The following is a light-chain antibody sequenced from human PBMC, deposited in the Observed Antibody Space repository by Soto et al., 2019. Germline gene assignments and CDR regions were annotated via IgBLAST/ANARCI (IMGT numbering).Light chain of an antibody. Sequence: QSVLTQPPSVSGAPGQTVTISCTGSSSNIGAGYDVHWYQQLPGTAPKLLIYGNSNRPSGVPDRFSGSKSGTSASLAITGLQDDDEDDYYCQSSDSSLSGSVFGGGTKLTVL. J-gene: IGLJ2*01. CDR2: GNS. CDR1: SSNIGAGYD. V-gene: IGLV1-40*01. CDR3: QSSDSSLSGSV.